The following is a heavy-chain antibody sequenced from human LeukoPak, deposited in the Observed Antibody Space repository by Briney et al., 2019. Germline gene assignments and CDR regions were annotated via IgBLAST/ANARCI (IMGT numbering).Heavy chain of an antibody. D-gene: IGHD6-19*01. CDR2: FDPEDGET. V-gene: IGHV1-24*01. J-gene: IGHJ3*02. CDR1: GYTLTELS. Sequence: GASVKVSCKISGYTLTELSMHWVRQAPGKGREWMGGFDPEDGETIYAQKCQGRVTMTEDTSTDTAYMELSSLRSEDTAVYYCATTSHGSGWYRDDAFDIWGQGTMVTVSS. CDR3: ATTSHGSGWYRDDAFDI.